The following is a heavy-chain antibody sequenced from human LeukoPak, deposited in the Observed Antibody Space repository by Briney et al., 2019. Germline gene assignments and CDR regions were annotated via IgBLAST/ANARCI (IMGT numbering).Heavy chain of an antibody. D-gene: IGHD2-15*01. J-gene: IGHJ6*02. Sequence: GGSLRLSCAASGFTFDDYVMNWVRQAPGKGLEWVSGISWNSGSIGYADSVKGRFTISRDNAKNSLYLQMNSLRAEDTALYYCAKDSSGGPYYYYGMDVWGQGTTVTVSS. V-gene: IGHV3-9*01. CDR1: GFTFDDYV. CDR2: ISWNSGSI. CDR3: AKDSSGGPYYYYGMDV.